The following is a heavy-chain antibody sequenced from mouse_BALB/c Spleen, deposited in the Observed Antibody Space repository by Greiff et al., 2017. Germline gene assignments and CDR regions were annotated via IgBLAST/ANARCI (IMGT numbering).Heavy chain of an antibody. Sequence: VQLHQSGPGLVAPSQSLSITCTVSGFSLTSYGVHWVRQPPGKGLEWLGVIWAGGSTNYNSALMSRLSISKDNSKSQVFLKMNSLQTDDTAMYYCARDYGSSYEGAMDYWGQGTSVTVSS. CDR1: GFSLTSYG. J-gene: IGHJ4*01. V-gene: IGHV2-9*02. CDR2: IWAGGST. CDR3: ARDYGSSYEGAMDY. D-gene: IGHD1-1*01.